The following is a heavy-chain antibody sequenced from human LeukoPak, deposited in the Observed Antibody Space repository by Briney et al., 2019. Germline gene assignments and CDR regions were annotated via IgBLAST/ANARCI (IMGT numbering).Heavy chain of an antibody. CDR3: AKARYCSGGSCYGDY. CDR1: GFTFSSYA. V-gene: IGHV3-23*01. D-gene: IGHD2-15*01. CDR2: ISGSGGST. Sequence: TGGSLRLSCAASGFTFSSYAMSWVRQAPGKGLEWVSAISGSGGSTYYADSVRGRFTISRDNSKNTLYLQMNSLRAEDTAVYYCAKARYCSGGSCYGDYWGQGTLVTVSS. J-gene: IGHJ4*02.